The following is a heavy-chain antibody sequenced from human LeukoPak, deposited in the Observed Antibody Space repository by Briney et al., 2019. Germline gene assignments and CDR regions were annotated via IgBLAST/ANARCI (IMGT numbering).Heavy chain of an antibody. J-gene: IGHJ6*03. V-gene: IGHV4-4*02. CDR2: IYHTGST. CDR1: GDSVSSNNW. D-gene: IGHD2-8*01. CDR3: ATNGYYCMDV. Sequence: SETLSLTCAVSGDSVSSNNWWSWVRQPPGKGLEWIGEIYHTGSTNYNPSLKSRVTISVDKSKNQISLKMSFVTAADTAVYYCATNGYYCMDVWGKGTTVTVSS.